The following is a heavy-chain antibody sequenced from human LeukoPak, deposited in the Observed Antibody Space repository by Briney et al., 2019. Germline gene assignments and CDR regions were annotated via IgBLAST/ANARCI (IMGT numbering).Heavy chain of an antibody. CDR3: AALSPHYKDGYYFDY. Sequence: SVTVSCTASGFTFTSSAVQWVRQARGQRLEWIGWIVVGSGNTNYAQKFLERVTITRDMSTSTAYMELSSLRSEDTAVYYCAALSPHYKDGYYFDYWGQGTLVIVSS. V-gene: IGHV1-58*01. CDR2: IVVGSGNT. D-gene: IGHD1-14*01. J-gene: IGHJ4*02. CDR1: GFTFTSSA.